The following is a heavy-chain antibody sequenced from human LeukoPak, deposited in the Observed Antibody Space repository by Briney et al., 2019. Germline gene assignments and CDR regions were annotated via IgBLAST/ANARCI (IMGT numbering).Heavy chain of an antibody. CDR3: ARAKGWLLFYFDY. V-gene: IGHV3-53*01. J-gene: IGHJ4*02. CDR1: GFTVSSNY. D-gene: IGHD2-15*01. CDR2: IYSGGST. Sequence: GGSLRLSCAASGFTVSSNYMSWVRQAPGKGLEWVSVIYSGGSTYYADSVKGRFTISRDNSKNTLYLQMNSLRAEDTAVYYCARAKGWLLFYFDYWGQGTLVTVSS.